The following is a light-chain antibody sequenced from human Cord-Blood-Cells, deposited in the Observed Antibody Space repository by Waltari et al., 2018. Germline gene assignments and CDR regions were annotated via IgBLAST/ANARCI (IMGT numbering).Light chain of an antibody. Sequence: QSALTQPASVSGSPGKPITISCTGTSSDVGGYNYVSWYQKPPGKAPKLMIYEVSNRPSGVSNRFSGSKSGNTASLTISGLQAEDEADYYCSSYTSSSTVVFGGGTKLTVL. CDR2: EVS. CDR1: SSDVGGYNY. CDR3: SSYTSSSTVV. J-gene: IGLJ2*01. V-gene: IGLV2-14*01.